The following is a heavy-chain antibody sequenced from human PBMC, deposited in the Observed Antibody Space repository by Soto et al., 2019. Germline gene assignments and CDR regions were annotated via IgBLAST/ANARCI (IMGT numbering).Heavy chain of an antibody. CDR2: ITDSAAST. J-gene: IGHJ6*02. CDR3: AKARFWSGYDPTGGGMDV. D-gene: IGHD3-3*01. CDR1: GFTFSSFA. Sequence: LRLSCTASGFTFSSFAMSWVRQAPGKGLEWVSTITDSAASTYYADSVKGRFTISRDNSKNTLYLQMNSLRAEDTAVYYCAKARFWSGYDPTGGGMDVWGQGTTVTVSS. V-gene: IGHV3-23*01.